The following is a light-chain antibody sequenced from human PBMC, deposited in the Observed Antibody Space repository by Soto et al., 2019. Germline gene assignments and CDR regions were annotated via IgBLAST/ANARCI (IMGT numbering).Light chain of an antibody. J-gene: IGKJ1*01. Sequence: DIVLTQSPCTLSLSPGERATLSCGASQSINSRSLAWYQQKPGQAPRLLIYAASSRATGSPDRFSGGGSGTDFTLTISRLEPEDFAVYYCQQYGSSPRTFGQGTKVDIK. CDR2: AAS. CDR1: QSINSRS. CDR3: QQYGSSPRT. V-gene: IGKV3-20*01.